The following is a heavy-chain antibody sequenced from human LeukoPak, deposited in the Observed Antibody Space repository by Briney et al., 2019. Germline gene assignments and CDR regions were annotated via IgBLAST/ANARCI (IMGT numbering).Heavy chain of an antibody. Sequence: PGGSLRLSCAASGFTFGNSWVHWVRQAPGKGLVWVSLLNADASTAAYADYVKGRFTISRDNARNTLSLQMSSLTIEDTAVYYCVVVVEPPDSDGFDVWGQGTMITVSS. CDR1: GFTFGNSW. CDR3: VVVVEPPDSDGFDV. D-gene: IGHD1-14*01. CDR2: LNADASTA. J-gene: IGHJ3*01. V-gene: IGHV3-74*01.